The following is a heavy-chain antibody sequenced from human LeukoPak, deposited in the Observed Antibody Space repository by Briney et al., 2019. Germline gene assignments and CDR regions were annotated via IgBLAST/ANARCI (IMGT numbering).Heavy chain of an antibody. V-gene: IGHV3-7*01. CDR3: ARDLSGIAGYTYGRGIDY. J-gene: IGHJ4*02. CDR2: IKHDGTDK. D-gene: IGHD5-18*01. CDR1: GFTFSNYW. Sequence: GGSLRLSCAASGFTFSNYWMSWVRQAPGKGLEWAANIKHDGTDKYYVDSVKGRFTISRDNAKNSLYLQMNSLRAEDTAVYYCARDLSGIAGYTYGRGIDYWGQGTLVTVSS.